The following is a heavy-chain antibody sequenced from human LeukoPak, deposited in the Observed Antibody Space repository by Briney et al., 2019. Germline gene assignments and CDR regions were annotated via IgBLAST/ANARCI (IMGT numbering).Heavy chain of an antibody. CDR2: ISGSGGST. D-gene: IGHD3-10*01. Sequence: PGGSLRLSCAASGFTFSSYAMSWVRQAPGKGLEWVSAISGSGGSTYYADSVKGRFTISRDNSKNTLYLQMNSLRAEDTAVYYCATPSSRWFGELLNWFDPRGQGTLVTVSS. V-gene: IGHV3-23*01. CDR1: GFTFSSYA. J-gene: IGHJ5*02. CDR3: ATPSSRWFGELLNWFDP.